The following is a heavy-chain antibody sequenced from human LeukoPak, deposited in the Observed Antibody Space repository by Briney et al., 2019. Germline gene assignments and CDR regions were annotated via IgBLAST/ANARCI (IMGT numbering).Heavy chain of an antibody. V-gene: IGHV4-34*01. J-gene: IGHJ4*02. CDR2: INHSGST. CDR3: ARDSSGWYGNYFDY. D-gene: IGHD6-19*01. Sequence: PSETLSLTCAVYGGSFSGYYWSWIRQPPGKGLKWIGEINHSGSTNYNPSLKSRVTISVDTSKNQFSLKLSSVTAADTAVYYCARDSSGWYGNYFDYWGQGTLVTVSS. CDR1: GGSFSGYY.